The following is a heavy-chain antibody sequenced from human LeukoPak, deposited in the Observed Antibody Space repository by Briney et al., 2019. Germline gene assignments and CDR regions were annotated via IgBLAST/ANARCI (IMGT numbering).Heavy chain of an antibody. V-gene: IGHV4-59*02. CDR3: ARGSGRYYYYGVDV. Sequence: SETLSLTCTVSGGSVSSSYWSWIRQPPGKGLEWIGHIYYSGTTSGNTNYNPSLKSRVTISIDTAKNQFSLQVRSVTAADTAVYYCARGSGRYYYYGVDVWGQGTTVAVSS. J-gene: IGHJ6*02. CDR1: GGSVSSSY. CDR2: IYYSGTTSGNT. D-gene: IGHD7-27*01.